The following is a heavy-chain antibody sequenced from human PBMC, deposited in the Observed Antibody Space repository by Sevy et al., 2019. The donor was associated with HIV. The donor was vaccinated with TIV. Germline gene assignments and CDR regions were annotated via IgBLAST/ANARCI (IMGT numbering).Heavy chain of an antibody. CDR1: GFTFDDYG. CDR2: INWNGGGT. CDR3: ARVGVVVNLLYYYYGMDV. D-gene: IGHD3-22*01. V-gene: IGHV3-20*04. Sequence: GGSLRLSCAASGFTFDDYGMSWVRQAPGKGLEWVSGINWNGGGTGYANSVKGRFTISRDNAKNSLYLQMNSLRAEDTALYYCARVGVVVNLLYYYYGMDVWGQGTTVTVSS. J-gene: IGHJ6*02.